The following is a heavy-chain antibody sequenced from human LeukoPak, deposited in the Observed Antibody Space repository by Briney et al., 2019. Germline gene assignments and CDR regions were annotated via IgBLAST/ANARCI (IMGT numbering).Heavy chain of an antibody. CDR2: IYHSGST. V-gene: IGHV4-4*02. Sequence: SGTLSLTCAVSGGSISSSNWWSWVRQPPGKGLEWIGEIYHSGSTNYNPSLKSRVTISVDTSKNQFSLKLSSVTAADTAVYYCARGFGRVVPAANGNWYFDLWGRGTLVTVSS. D-gene: IGHD2-2*01. CDR1: GGSISSSNW. J-gene: IGHJ2*01. CDR3: ARGFGRVVPAANGNWYFDL.